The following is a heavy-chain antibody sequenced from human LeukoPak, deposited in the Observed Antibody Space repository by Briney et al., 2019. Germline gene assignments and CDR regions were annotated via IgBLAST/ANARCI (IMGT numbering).Heavy chain of an antibody. V-gene: IGHV3-23*01. CDR3: AKGLDYYYMDV. J-gene: IGHJ6*03. D-gene: IGHD3-9*01. Sequence: PGGSLRLSCAASGFTFTYIAMNWVRQAPGKGLEWVSTISTTADITYYADSVKGRFTISRDNSKNTLYLQMNSLRAEDTAVYYCAKGLDYYYMDVWGKGTTVTVSS. CDR2: ISTTADIT. CDR1: GFTFTYIA.